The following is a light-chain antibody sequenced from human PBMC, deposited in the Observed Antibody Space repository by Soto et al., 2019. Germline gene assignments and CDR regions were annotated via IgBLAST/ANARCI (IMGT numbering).Light chain of an antibody. CDR2: DTS. V-gene: IGKV3D-15*01. Sequence: PGERATLSCRASQSVTSTYLAWYQQRPGQTPTLLISDTSIRATGIPDRFSGSGSGTEFTLTISSLQSEDFAVYYCQQYNNWPRTFGQGTKVE. CDR3: QQYNNWPRT. CDR1: QSVTST. J-gene: IGKJ1*01.